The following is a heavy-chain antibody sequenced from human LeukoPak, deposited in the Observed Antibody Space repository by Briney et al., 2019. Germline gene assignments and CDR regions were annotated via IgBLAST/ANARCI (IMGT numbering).Heavy chain of an antibody. D-gene: IGHD4-17*01. CDR1: GYTFTSYY. V-gene: IGHV1-46*01. CDR2: INPSGGST. J-gene: IGHJ3*02. CDR3: ARDYRPDLGDHEI. Sequence: GASVKVSCKASGYTFTSYYMYWVRQAPGQGLEWMGIINPSGGSTSYAQKFQGRVTMTRDTSTSTVYMHLRDLRSDDTAVYYCARDYRPDLGDHEIWGQGTMVTVSS.